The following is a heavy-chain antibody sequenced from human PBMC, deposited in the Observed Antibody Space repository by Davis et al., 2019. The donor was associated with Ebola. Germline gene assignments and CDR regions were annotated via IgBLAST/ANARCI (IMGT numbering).Heavy chain of an antibody. Sequence: PGGSLRLSCAASGFTFSSYAMSWVRQAPGKGLEWVSAISGSGGSTYYADSVKGRFTISRDNSKNTLYLQMNSLRAEDTAVYYCARDRDWSSSWSRGMDVWGQGTTVTVSS. CDR1: GFTFSSYA. V-gene: IGHV3-23*01. CDR2: ISGSGGST. J-gene: IGHJ6*02. CDR3: ARDRDWSSSWSRGMDV. D-gene: IGHD6-13*01.